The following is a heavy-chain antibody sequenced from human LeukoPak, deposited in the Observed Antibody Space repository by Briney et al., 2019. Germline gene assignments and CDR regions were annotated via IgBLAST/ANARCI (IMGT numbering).Heavy chain of an antibody. D-gene: IGHD2-21*02. Sequence: GASVKVSCKASGYTFTSYYVHWVRQAPGQGLEWMGIINPSGGSTSYAQKFQGRVTMTRDTSRSTVYMELSSLRSEGTAVYYRARVAWEGPYCGGDCYPFDYWGQGTLVTVSS. CDR3: ARVAWEGPYCGGDCYPFDY. CDR1: GYTFTSYY. CDR2: INPSGGST. V-gene: IGHV1-46*01. J-gene: IGHJ4*02.